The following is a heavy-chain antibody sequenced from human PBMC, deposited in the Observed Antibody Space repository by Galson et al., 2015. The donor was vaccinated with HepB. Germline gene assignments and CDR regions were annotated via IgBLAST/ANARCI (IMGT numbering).Heavy chain of an antibody. Sequence: SVKVSCKASGYTFTNYGISWVRQAPGQGLEWMGWISAYNGNTDSAQKLQGGVTMTTDTSTNTAYMGLRSLRSDDTAVYYCARDLRYYNSGSSENELDYWGQGTLVTVSS. J-gene: IGHJ4*02. D-gene: IGHD3-10*01. CDR1: GYTFTNYG. CDR2: ISAYNGNT. V-gene: IGHV1-18*01. CDR3: ARDLRYYNSGSSENELDY.